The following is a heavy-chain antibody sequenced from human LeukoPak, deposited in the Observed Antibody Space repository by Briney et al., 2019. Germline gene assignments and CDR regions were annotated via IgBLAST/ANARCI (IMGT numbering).Heavy chain of an antibody. V-gene: IGHV4-38-2*02. Sequence: PSETLSLTCSVSGYSINSGYYWGWIRQAPEKGLEWIVSMFHTGPTHYNPSLKSRVTISVDTSKNQFSLKLSSVTAADTAVYYCASEMQNTYYYDSSGYYAFDYWGQGTLVTVSS. J-gene: IGHJ4*02. CDR2: MFHTGPT. CDR1: GYSINSGYY. CDR3: ASEMQNTYYYDSSGYYAFDY. D-gene: IGHD3-22*01.